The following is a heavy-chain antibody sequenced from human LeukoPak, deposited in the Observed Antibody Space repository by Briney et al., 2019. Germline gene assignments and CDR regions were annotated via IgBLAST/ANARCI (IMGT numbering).Heavy chain of an antibody. D-gene: IGHD5-12*01. CDR3: ARDWLIGAFDI. J-gene: IGHJ3*02. CDR2: ISYDGSNK. Sequence: GGSLRLSCAASGFTFSSYAMHWVRQAPGKGLEWVAVISYDGSNKYYADSVKGRFTISRDNSKNTLYLQMNSLRAEDTAVYYCARDWLIGAFDIWGQGTMVTVSS. CDR1: GFTFSSYA. V-gene: IGHV3-30*04.